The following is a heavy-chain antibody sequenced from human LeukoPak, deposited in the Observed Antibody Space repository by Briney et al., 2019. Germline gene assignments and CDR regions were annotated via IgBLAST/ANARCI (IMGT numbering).Heavy chain of an antibody. D-gene: IGHD2-8*01. CDR3: ASGDQYCTSGVCYTGVDY. V-gene: IGHV3-53*01. Sequence: GGSLRLSCAASGFTVSSNYMSWVRQAPGKGLEWVSVIYSGGSTYYADSVKGRFTISRDNSKNTLYLQMNSLRAEDTAVYYCASGDQYCTSGVCYTGVDYWGQGTLVTVSS. CDR1: GFTVSSNY. CDR2: IYSGGST. J-gene: IGHJ4*02.